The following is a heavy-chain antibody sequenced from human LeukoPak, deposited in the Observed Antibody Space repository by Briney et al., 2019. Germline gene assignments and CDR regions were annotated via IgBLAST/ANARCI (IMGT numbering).Heavy chain of an antibody. V-gene: IGHV3-21*01. D-gene: IGHD5-18*01. CDR1: GFTFSSYS. J-gene: IGHJ6*03. CDR2: ISSSSSYI. CDR3: ARGRIRYYYMDV. Sequence: PGGSLRLSCAASGFTFSSYSMNWVRQAPGKGLEWVSSISSSSSYIYYADSVKGRFTISRDNAKNSLYLQMNSLRAEDTAVYYRARGRIRYYYMDVWGKGTTVTVSS.